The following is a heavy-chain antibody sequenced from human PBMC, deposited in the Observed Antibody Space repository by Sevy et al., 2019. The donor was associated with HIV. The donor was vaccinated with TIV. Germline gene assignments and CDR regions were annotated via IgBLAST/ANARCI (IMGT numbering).Heavy chain of an antibody. V-gene: IGHV3-23*01. J-gene: IGHJ4*02. D-gene: IGHD3-22*01. CDR1: GFTFNTYA. Sequence: GGCLRLSCAASGFTFNTYAMSCVRQAPGKGLEWVSGISGSGRSTYYADSVKGRFTISRDNSKNTLYLQMNNLRADDTALYYCAKEAPGSPYNSSGSFDYWGQGTSVTVSS. CDR2: ISGSGRST. CDR3: AKEAPGSPYNSSGSFDY.